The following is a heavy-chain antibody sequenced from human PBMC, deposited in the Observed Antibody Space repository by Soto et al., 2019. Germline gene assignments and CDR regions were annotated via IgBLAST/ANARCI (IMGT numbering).Heavy chain of an antibody. CDR3: ARGQYYYGSGSYYPPGPYDAFDI. V-gene: IGHV1-18*04. CDR1: GYTFTSYG. D-gene: IGHD3-10*01. CDR2: ISAYNGNT. J-gene: IGHJ3*02. Sequence: PGESLKISCKASGYTFTSYGIRWVRQAPGQGLEWMGWISAYNGNTNYAQKLQGRVTMTTDTSTSTAYMELRSLRSDDTAVYYCARGQYYYGSGSYYPPGPYDAFDIWGQGTMVTVSS.